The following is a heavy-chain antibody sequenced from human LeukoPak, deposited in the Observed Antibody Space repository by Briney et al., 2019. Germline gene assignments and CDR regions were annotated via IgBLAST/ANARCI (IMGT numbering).Heavy chain of an antibody. J-gene: IGHJ6*02. CDR3: ASTRITISPYYYYGMDV. D-gene: IGHD3-10*01. Sequence: GGSLRLSCAASGFTFSSYGMHWVRQAPGKGLEWVAVISYDGSNKYYADSVKGRFTISRDNSKNTLYLQMNSLRAEDTAVYYCASTRITISPYYYYGMDVWGQGTTVTVSS. CDR1: GFTFSSYG. CDR2: ISYDGSNK. V-gene: IGHV3-30*19.